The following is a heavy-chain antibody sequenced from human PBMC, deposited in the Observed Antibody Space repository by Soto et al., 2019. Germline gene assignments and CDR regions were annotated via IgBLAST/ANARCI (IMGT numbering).Heavy chain of an antibody. Sequence: QVQLVQSGVEVKKPGASMKISCRTSGYTFTNYAINWVRQAPGQGLEWVAWISTQSGTTKYGQRLQGRVTVTTDTSPSTAYMELRNLRSDETALYYCARGGYKDSWGQGTLVTVSS. CDR2: ISTQSGTT. CDR3: ARGGYKDS. CDR1: GYTFTNYA. D-gene: IGHD5-12*01. V-gene: IGHV1-18*01. J-gene: IGHJ4*02.